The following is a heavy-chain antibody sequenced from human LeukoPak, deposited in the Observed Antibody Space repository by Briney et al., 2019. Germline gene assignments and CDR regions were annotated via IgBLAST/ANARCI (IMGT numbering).Heavy chain of an antibody. CDR1: GFIFGDYH. CDR3: SRVMVMAIIVDY. CDR2: IRRKADGGTT. Sequence: PGGSLRLSCTPSGFIFGDYHLSWFRQAPGKGLEWLGFIRRKADGGTTEHAASVKGRFFISGDDSKSIAYLQMNSLKIEDTGVYYCSRVMVMAIIVDYWGQGTLVTVSS. D-gene: IGHD5-24*01. J-gene: IGHJ4*02. V-gene: IGHV3-49*03.